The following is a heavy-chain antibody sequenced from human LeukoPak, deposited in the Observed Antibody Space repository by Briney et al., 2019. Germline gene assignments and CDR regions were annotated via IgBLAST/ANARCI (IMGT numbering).Heavy chain of an antibody. CDR1: GFTFSSYS. Sequence: GGSLRLSCAASGFTFSSYSMNWVRQAPGRGLEWVSSISSTSSYIYYADSVKGRFTVSRDNAKNSLYLQMNSLRAEDTAVYYCARATDGDYVPYWGQGTLVTVSS. CDR2: ISSTSSYI. J-gene: IGHJ4*02. D-gene: IGHD4-17*01. V-gene: IGHV3-21*01. CDR3: ARATDGDYVPY.